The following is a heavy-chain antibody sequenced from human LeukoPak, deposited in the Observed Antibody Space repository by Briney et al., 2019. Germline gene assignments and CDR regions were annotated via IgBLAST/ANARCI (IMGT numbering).Heavy chain of an antibody. CDR2: INHSGST. CDR1: GGSFSGYY. J-gene: IGHJ4*02. V-gene: IGHV4-34*01. D-gene: IGHD6-19*01. Sequence: PSETLSLTCAVYGGSFSGYYWSWIRQPPGKGLEWIGEINHSGSTNYNPSLKSRVTISVDTSKNQFSLKLSSVTAADTAVYYCASRLHIAVAGTWDWGQGTLVTVSS. CDR3: ASRLHIAVAGTWD.